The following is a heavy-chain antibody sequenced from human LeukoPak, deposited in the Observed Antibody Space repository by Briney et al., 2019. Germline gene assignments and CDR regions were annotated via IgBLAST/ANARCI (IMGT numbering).Heavy chain of an antibody. D-gene: IGHD5-24*01. CDR2: IYSGGST. V-gene: IGHV3-53*01. Sequence: PGGSLRLSCAASGFTVSSNYMSWVRQAPGKGLEWVSVIYSGGSTYYADSVKGRFTISRDNSKNTLHLQMNSLRAEDTAVYYCASGGREMATIRDYWGQGTLVTVSS. CDR1: GFTVSSNY. CDR3: ASGGREMATIRDY. J-gene: IGHJ4*02.